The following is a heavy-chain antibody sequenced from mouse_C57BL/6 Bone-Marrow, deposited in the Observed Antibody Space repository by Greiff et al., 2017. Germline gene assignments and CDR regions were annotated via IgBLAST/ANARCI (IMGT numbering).Heavy chain of an antibody. CDR2: IDPSDSYT. V-gene: IGHV1-59*01. CDR3: ARSPYGSSPYYFDY. J-gene: IGHJ2*01. CDR1: GYTFTSYW. Sequence: VQLQQPGAELVRPGTSVKLSCKASGYTFTSYWMHWVKQRPGQGLEWIGVIDPSDSYTNYNQKFKGKATLTVDTSSSTAYMQLSSLTSEDSAVYYCARSPYGSSPYYFDYWGQGTTLTVSS. D-gene: IGHD1-1*01.